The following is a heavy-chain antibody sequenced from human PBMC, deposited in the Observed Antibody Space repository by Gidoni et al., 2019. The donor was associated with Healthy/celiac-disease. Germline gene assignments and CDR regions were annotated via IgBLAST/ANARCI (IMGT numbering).Heavy chain of an antibody. V-gene: IGHV3-7*01. D-gene: IGHD2-15*01. CDR1: GFPFSSYW. Sequence: EVQLVESGGGLVQPGGSLRLSCAASGFPFSSYWMSWVRQAPGKGLEWVANIKQDGSEKYYVDSVKGRFTISRDNAKNSLYLQMNSLRAEDTAVYYCARARYCSGGSCYWFDPWGQGTLVTVSS. J-gene: IGHJ5*02. CDR2: IKQDGSEK. CDR3: ARARYCSGGSCYWFDP.